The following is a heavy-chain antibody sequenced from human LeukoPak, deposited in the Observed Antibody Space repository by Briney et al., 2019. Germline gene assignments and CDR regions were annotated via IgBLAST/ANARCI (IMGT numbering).Heavy chain of an antibody. CDR1: GITASSYA. Sequence: PGGSLRLSCAASGITASSYAMTWVRQAPGKGLEWVSSISGSGDRTMYADSVKGRFTISRDNFKNTLYLQMNSLGAEDTALYHCAKDPNGDYIGAFDMWGQGTMVTVSS. CDR2: ISGSGDRT. D-gene: IGHD4-17*01. CDR3: AKDPNGDYIGAFDM. V-gene: IGHV3-23*01. J-gene: IGHJ3*02.